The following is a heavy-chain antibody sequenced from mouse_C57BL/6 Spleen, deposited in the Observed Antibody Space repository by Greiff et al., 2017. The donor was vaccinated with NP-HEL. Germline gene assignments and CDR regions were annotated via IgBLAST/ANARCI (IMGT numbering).Heavy chain of an antibody. CDR1: GYTFTDYE. V-gene: IGHV1-15*01. CDR3: TRNGYYGSPWYFDV. D-gene: IGHD1-1*01. Sequence: QVQLKESGAELVRPGASVTLSCKASGYTFTDYEMHWVKQTPVHGLEWIGAIDPETGGTAYNQKFKGKAILTADKSSSTAYMELRSLTSEDSAVYYCTRNGYYGSPWYFDVWGTGTTVTVSS. J-gene: IGHJ1*03. CDR2: IDPETGGT.